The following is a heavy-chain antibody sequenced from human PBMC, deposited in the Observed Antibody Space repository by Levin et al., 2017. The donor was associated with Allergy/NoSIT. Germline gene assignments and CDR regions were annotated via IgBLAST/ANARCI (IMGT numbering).Heavy chain of an antibody. V-gene: IGHV4-4*07. CDR2: VYSSGSS. CDR3: ARVSRDAYNNNWFDP. CDR1: GASISDYY. D-gene: IGHD5-24*01. J-gene: IGHJ5*02. Sequence: SETLSLTCTVSGASISDYYWSWIRRPAGKGLEWIGRVYSSGSSKYNPSLKSRVTMSVDTSKNQFSLKLNSVTAADTAVYYCARVSRDAYNNNWFDPWGQGTLVTVSS.